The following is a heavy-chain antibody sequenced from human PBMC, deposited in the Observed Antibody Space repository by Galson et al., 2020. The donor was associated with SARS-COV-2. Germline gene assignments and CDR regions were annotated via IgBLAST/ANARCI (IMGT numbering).Heavy chain of an antibody. Sequence: ETSETLSLTCTVSGGSISSYYWSWIRQPPGKGLEWIGYIYYSGSTNYNPSLKSRVTISVDTSKNQFSLKLSSVTAADTAVYYCARDGDYDFWSGYPRGNYYYYGMDVWGQGTTVTVSS. CDR2: IYYSGST. CDR1: GGSISSYY. D-gene: IGHD3-3*01. CDR3: ARDGDYDFWSGYPRGNYYYYGMDV. V-gene: IGHV4-59*01. J-gene: IGHJ6*02.